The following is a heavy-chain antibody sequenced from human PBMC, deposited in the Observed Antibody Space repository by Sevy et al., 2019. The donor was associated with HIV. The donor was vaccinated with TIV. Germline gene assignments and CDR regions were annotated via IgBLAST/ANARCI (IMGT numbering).Heavy chain of an antibody. CDR3: ARATYYYDSSDPPGGYGMDV. Sequence: GGSLRLSCAASGFTFSTYSINWVRQAPGKGPEWVSSINSGSSHIYYADSVKGRFTISRDNAKNSLYLKMNSLRAEDTAVYYCARATYYYDSSDPPGGYGMDVWGQGTTVTVSS. CDR2: INSGSSHI. J-gene: IGHJ6*02. CDR1: GFTFSTYS. D-gene: IGHD3-22*01. V-gene: IGHV3-21*06.